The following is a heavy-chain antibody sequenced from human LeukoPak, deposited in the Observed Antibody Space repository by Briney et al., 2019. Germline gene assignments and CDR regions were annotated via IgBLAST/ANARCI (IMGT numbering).Heavy chain of an antibody. J-gene: IGHJ6*04. CDR2: ISSSSSYI. CDR3: ARDHLADILTGYSLNYYYYGMDV. D-gene: IGHD3-9*01. V-gene: IGHV3-21*01. CDR1: GFTFSSYS. Sequence: PGGSPRLSCAASGFTFSSYSMNWVRQAPGKGLEWVSSISSSSSYIYYTDSVKGRFTISRDNAKNSLCLQMNSLRAEDTAVYYCARDHLADILTGYSLNYYYYGMDVWGKGTTVTVPS.